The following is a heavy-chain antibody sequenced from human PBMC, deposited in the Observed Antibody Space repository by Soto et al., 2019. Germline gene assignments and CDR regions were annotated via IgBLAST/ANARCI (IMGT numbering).Heavy chain of an antibody. CDR2: ISYDGTKT. D-gene: IGHD6-19*01. CDR3: AKDRGPRRQWLIDHFDY. J-gene: IGHJ4*02. Sequence: QVQLVESGGGVVQPGRSLRVSCAASGFTFSLYAMHWVRQAPGTGLEWVAVISYDGTKTYYADSVKGRFTISRDNSKNTVYLQINSLRDEDTAVYYCAKDRGPRRQWLIDHFDYWGQGTLVTVSP. CDR1: GFTFSLYA. V-gene: IGHV3-30*18.